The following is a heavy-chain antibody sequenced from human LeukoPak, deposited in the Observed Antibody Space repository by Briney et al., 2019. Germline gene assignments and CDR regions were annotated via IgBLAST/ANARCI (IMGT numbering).Heavy chain of an antibody. V-gene: IGHV3-30*04. CDR2: ISYDGSNK. J-gene: IGHJ6*03. Sequence: GGSLRLSCAASGFTFSSYAMHWVRQAPGKGLEWVAVISYDGSNKYYADSVKGRFTISRDNAKNSLYLQMNSLRAEDTAVYYCARLGYSSSWYRLYYYYMDVWGKGTTVTISS. CDR1: GFTFSSYA. D-gene: IGHD6-13*01. CDR3: ARLGYSSSWYRLYYYYMDV.